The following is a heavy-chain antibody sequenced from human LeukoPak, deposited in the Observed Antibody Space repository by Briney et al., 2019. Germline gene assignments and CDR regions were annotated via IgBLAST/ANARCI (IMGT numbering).Heavy chain of an antibody. V-gene: IGHV3-7*01. D-gene: IGHD2-2*01. J-gene: IGHJ5*02. CDR3: ARDAYDYASES. CDR1: GFRFSSYW. CDR2: LNQDGSDK. Sequence: QSGGSLRLSCAASGFRFSSYWMTWVRQAPGKGLEWVANLNQDGSDKKYVDPVRGRFTISRDNAKSSLYLQMNSLRVEDTALYYCARDAYDYASESWGQGTLVTVSS.